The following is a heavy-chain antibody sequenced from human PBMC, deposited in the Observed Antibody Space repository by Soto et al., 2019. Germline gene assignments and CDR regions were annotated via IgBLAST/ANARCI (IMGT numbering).Heavy chain of an antibody. CDR2: IYPSDSDT. D-gene: IGHD3-3*01. Sequence: PEESLKISGKGSGYNLAGYWISWVREMPGKGLELMGIIYPSDSDTRYRPSFQGQVTISADKSISSAYLQWSSLRASDTAMYYCARGGVSTRTFDYWGQGTPVTVSS. CDR1: GYNLAGYW. V-gene: IGHV5-51*03. J-gene: IGHJ4*02. CDR3: ARGGVSTRTFDY.